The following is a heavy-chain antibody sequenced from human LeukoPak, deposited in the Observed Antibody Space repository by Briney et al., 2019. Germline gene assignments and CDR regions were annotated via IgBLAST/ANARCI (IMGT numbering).Heavy chain of an antibody. CDR3: ARARRQWLVGANIRGDNPPYYYDY. V-gene: IGHV3-7*03. CDR1: GFTFRSYW. CDR2: IKQDGSEK. Sequence: GGSLRLSCAASGFTFRSYWMSWVRQAPGKGLEWVANIKQDGSEKYFVDSVKGRFTISRDNAKNSLYLQMNSLRAEDTAVYYCARARRQWLVGANIRGDNPPYYYDYWGQGTLVTVSS. D-gene: IGHD6-19*01. J-gene: IGHJ4*02.